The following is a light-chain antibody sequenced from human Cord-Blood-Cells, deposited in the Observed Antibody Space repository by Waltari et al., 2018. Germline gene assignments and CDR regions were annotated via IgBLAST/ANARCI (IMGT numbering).Light chain of an antibody. CDR1: SSDFGSYNL. Sequence: QSALTQPASVSGSPGQSITISCTGTSSDFGSYNLVSWYQQHPGKAPKLMIYEGSKRPSGVSNRFSGSKSGNTASLPISGIQAEDEADYYCCSYAGSSTFVVFGGGTQLTVL. V-gene: IGLV2-23*01. CDR2: EGS. J-gene: IGLJ2*01. CDR3: CSYAGSSTFVV.